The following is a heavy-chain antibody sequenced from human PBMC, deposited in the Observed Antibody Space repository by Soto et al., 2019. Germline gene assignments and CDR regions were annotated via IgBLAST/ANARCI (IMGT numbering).Heavy chain of an antibody. V-gene: IGHV3-23*01. Sequence: EVQLLDSGGGVVQPGGSLRLSCRASGFIFSDYIMNWVRQAPGKGLEWVSGNSGSGGDTFYADSVRGRFTISRDNSKSTVYLQMSSLRADDTAIYYCAKDGYGKGDYWGQGTQVTVSS. J-gene: IGHJ4*02. D-gene: IGHD5-18*01. CDR3: AKDGYGKGDY. CDR2: NSGSGGDT. CDR1: GFIFSDYI.